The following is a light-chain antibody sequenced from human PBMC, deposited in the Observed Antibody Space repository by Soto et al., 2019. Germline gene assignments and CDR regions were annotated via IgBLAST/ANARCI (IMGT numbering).Light chain of an antibody. CDR1: QSISSW. V-gene: IGKV1-5*01. J-gene: IGKJ1*01. Sequence: DIQMTQSPSTLSASVGDRVTITCRASQSISSWLAWYQQKPGKAPNLLIYDASTLHSGVPSRFSGSGSGTEFTLTINSLQTDDFAIYYCQQYNSYSRTFGQGTKVDIK. CDR3: QQYNSYSRT. CDR2: DAS.